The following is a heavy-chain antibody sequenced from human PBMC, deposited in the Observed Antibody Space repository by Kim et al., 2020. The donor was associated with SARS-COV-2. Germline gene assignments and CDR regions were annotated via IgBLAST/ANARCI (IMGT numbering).Heavy chain of an antibody. J-gene: IGHJ6*02. CDR3: ARDDGRCPGDCYKYYYYRMDV. Sequence: ASVKVSCKASGYTFTNYYMHWLRQAPGQGLEWMGIVNPSGGTPRYAQSFQDRVTMTRDTSASTVYMELSSLRSEDTAVYYCARDDGRCPGDCYKYYYYRMDVWGQGTTVTVSS. CDR2: VNPSGGTP. V-gene: IGHV1-46*01. CDR1: GYTFTNYY. D-gene: IGHD2-21*02.